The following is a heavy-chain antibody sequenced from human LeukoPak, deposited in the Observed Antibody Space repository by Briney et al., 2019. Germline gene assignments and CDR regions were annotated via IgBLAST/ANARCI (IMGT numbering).Heavy chain of an antibody. Sequence: PSETLSLTCTVSGGSISSYYWSWLRQPAGKGLEWIGRIYTSGSTNYNPSLTSRVTMSVDTSKNQFSLKLSSVTAADTAVYYCARDKKDSSGWYGAFDYWGQGTLVTVCS. J-gene: IGHJ4*02. CDR3: ARDKKDSSGWYGAFDY. CDR1: GGSISSYY. CDR2: IYTSGST. V-gene: IGHV4-4*07. D-gene: IGHD6-19*01.